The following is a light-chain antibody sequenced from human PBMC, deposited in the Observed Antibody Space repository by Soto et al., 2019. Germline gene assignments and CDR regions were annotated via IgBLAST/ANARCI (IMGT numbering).Light chain of an antibody. Sequence: DIQMTHSPSSLSASVEDRGIITCRASQSISNHLNWYQQKPGKAPKLLIFAASSLQSGVPSRFSGSRSGPDFTLTISSLQPEDFATYYCQQSYSSLPTFCQGTKVDIK. CDR2: AAS. J-gene: IGKJ1*01. CDR3: QQSYSSLPT. V-gene: IGKV1-39*01. CDR1: QSISNH.